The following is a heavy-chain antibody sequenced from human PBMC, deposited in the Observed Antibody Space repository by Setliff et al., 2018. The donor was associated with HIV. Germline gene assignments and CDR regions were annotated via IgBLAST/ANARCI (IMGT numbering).Heavy chain of an antibody. V-gene: IGHV4-38-2*01. Sequence: ETLSLTCGVSGYSLTSGYYWGWIRQPPGKGLEWIGSIYHSGNTYYMPSLQSRVTISADTSKNQFSLKLNSVTAADTAVYYCASRIYYYDSSRVLREEGFDPWGQGTLVTVSS. D-gene: IGHD3-22*01. J-gene: IGHJ5*02. CDR2: IYHSGNT. CDR3: ASRIYYYDSSRVLREEGFDP. CDR1: GYSLTSGYY.